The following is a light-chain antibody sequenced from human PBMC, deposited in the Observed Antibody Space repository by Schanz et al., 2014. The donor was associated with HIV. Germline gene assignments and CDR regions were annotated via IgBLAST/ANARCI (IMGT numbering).Light chain of an antibody. CDR1: TSNIGRNS. V-gene: IGLV1-44*01. CDR3: SSFRSNTTWV. CDR2: GNN. J-gene: IGLJ3*02. Sequence: QAVLTQPPSVSGTPGQRVTISCSGGTSNIGRNSVNWYQQLPGTAPKLLIYGNNQRPSGVPDRFSGSKSGNTASLTISGLQAEDEADYYCSSFRSNTTWVFGGGTKLTVL.